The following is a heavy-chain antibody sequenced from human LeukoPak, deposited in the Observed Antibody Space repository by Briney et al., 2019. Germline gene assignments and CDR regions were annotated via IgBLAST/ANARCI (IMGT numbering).Heavy chain of an antibody. Sequence: GGSLRLSCAASGFTFSSYGMHWVRQAPGKGLEWVAVISYDGSNKYYADSVKGRFTISRDNSKNTLYLQMNSLRAEDTAIYYCTRVGYIDEGIDYWGQGTLVAVSS. D-gene: IGHD5-24*01. V-gene: IGHV3-30*03. CDR3: TRVGYIDEGIDY. CDR1: GFTFSSYG. J-gene: IGHJ4*02. CDR2: ISYDGSNK.